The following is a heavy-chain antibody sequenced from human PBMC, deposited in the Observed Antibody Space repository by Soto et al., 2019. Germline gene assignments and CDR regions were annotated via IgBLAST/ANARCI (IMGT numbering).Heavy chain of an antibody. CDR3: AHSSDPDSSGWYLVY. Sequence: QITLKESGPTLAKPTQTLTLTCTFSGFSLSTSGVGVGWIRQPPGKALEWLALIYWDDDKRYSPSLKSRLTITKDTSKNQVVLTMTNMDPVDTATYYCAHSSDPDSSGWYLVYWGQGTLVTVSS. J-gene: IGHJ4*02. V-gene: IGHV2-5*02. CDR2: IYWDDDK. CDR1: GFSLSTSGVG. D-gene: IGHD6-19*01.